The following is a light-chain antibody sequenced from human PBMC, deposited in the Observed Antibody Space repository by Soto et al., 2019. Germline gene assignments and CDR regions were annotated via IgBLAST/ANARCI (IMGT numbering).Light chain of an antibody. CDR1: SSSIGSNY. CDR3: CSYAGRSPVV. J-gene: IGLJ2*01. Sequence: QAVVTQPPSASGTPGQRVTISCSESSSSIGSNYIYWYQQLPGTAPKLLIYRDSQRPSGVPDRFSGSKSGTSASLAISGLRSEDEADYYCCSYAGRSPVVFGGGTKLTVL. V-gene: IGLV1-47*01. CDR2: RDS.